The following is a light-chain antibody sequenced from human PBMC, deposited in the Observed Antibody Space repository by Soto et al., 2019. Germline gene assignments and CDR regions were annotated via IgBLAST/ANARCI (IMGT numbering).Light chain of an antibody. CDR3: LQNIDFPRT. V-gene: IGKV1-17*01. J-gene: IGKJ1*01. CDR2: AAT. Sequence: DIQMTQSPSSLSASVGDRVTITCRASQGIRDDLAWYQQKPGKAPKRLIYAATRLQSGVPSRFSGSGSGTEFTLTISSLQSEDFATYYCLQNIDFPRTLGQGTKVDIK. CDR1: QGIRDD.